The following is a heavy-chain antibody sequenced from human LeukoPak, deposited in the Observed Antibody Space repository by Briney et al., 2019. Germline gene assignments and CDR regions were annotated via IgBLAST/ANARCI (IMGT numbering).Heavy chain of an antibody. CDR1: GFTFSSYG. V-gene: IGHV3-30*02. CDR2: IPYDGSNK. J-gene: IGHJ4*02. D-gene: IGHD6-19*01. CDR3: AKDGELYSSGWYLNY. Sequence: GGSLRLSCAASGFTFSSYGMHWVRQAPGEGLEWVAFIPYDGSNKYYADSLEGRFSISRDNSKNTLYLQMNSLRAEDTAVYYCAKDGELYSSGWYLNYWGQGTLVTVSS.